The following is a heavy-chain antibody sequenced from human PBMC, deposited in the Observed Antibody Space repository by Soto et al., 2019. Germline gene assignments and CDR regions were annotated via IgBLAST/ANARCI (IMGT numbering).Heavy chain of an antibody. CDR2: ITSIRTTI. Sequence: GGSLRLSCAASGFTFSSYSMNWVRQAPGKGLEWVSYITSIRTTIYYADSVKGRFTISRDNAKNSLYLQMNSLRDEDTAVYYCASGSYYYDSSGYYHYWGQGTLVTVSS. V-gene: IGHV3-48*02. J-gene: IGHJ4*01. D-gene: IGHD3-22*01. CDR3: ASGSYYYDSSGYYHY. CDR1: GFTFSSYS.